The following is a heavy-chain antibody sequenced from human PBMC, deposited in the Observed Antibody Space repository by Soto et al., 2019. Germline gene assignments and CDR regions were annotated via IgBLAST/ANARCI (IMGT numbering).Heavy chain of an antibody. CDR3: ARDRDYGSGSTLGWDY. CDR2: IYYTGDT. Sequence: QVQLQESGPGLVKSSETLSLTCTVSGGSIGLYYWHWIRQPAGKGLEWIGRIYYTGDTRYNPSLRGRVTMSVDTSKNQFSLKLTSVSAADTAVYYCARDRDYGSGSTLGWDYRGRGTLVSVSS. D-gene: IGHD3-10*01. V-gene: IGHV4-4*07. J-gene: IGHJ4*02. CDR1: GGSIGLYY.